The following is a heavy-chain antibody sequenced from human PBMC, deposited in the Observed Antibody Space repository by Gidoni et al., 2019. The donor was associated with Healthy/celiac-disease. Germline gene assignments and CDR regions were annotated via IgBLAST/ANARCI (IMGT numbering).Heavy chain of an antibody. J-gene: IGHJ4*02. V-gene: IGHV1-3*01. Sequence: QVQLVQSGAEVKKPGASVTVSCKDSGYTFTRYAMHWVRQAPGQRLGCMGWINAGHGNTKYSQKFQGRVTITRDTSASTDYVEQSSLSSEDTAVYYCARWQTTVVTPKAFGYWGQGTLVTVSS. CDR1: GYTFTRYA. CDR3: ARWQTTVVTPKAFGY. CDR2: INAGHGNT. D-gene: IGHD4-17*01.